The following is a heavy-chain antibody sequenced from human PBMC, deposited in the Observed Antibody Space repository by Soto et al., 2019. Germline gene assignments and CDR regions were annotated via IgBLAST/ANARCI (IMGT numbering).Heavy chain of an antibody. CDR2: IYPGDSDA. D-gene: IGHD5-18*01. CDR3: ARHKKQLWLPSDMDV. V-gene: IGHV5-51*01. Sequence: LGESLKISCKGSGYNFTTYWIGWVRQMPGKGLEWMGIIYPGDSDARYSPSFRGQVTISADKSITTAYLQWSSLKASDSAVYYCARHKKQLWLPSDMDVWGQGTTVTVSS. J-gene: IGHJ6*02. CDR1: GYNFTTYW.